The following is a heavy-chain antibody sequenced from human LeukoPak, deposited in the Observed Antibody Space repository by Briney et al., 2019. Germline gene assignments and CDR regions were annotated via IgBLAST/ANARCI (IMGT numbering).Heavy chain of an antibody. J-gene: IGHJ4*02. CDR1: GGSISSGGYY. CDR3: ASTGYSYGLDY. V-gene: IGHV4-31*03. Sequence: TSETLSLTCTVSGGSISSGGYYWSWLRQHPGKGLEWIGYIYYSGSTYYNPSLKSRVTISVDTSKNQFSLKLSSVTAADTAVYYCASTGYSYGLDYWGQGTLVTVSS. CDR2: IYYSGST. D-gene: IGHD5-18*01.